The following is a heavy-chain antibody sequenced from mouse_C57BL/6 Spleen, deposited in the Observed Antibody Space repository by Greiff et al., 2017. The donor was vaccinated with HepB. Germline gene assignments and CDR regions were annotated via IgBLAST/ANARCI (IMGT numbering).Heavy chain of an antibody. CDR1: GYTFTSYW. CDR2: IHPNSGST. CDR3: ARCGNYPYYFDY. D-gene: IGHD2-1*01. Sequence: QVQLKQPGAELVKPGASVKLSCKASGYTFTSYWMHWVKQRPGQGLEWIGMIHPNSGSTNYNEKFKSKATLTVDKSSSTAYMQLSSLTSEDSAVYYCARCGNYPYYFDYWGQGTTLTVSS. V-gene: IGHV1-64*01. J-gene: IGHJ2*01.